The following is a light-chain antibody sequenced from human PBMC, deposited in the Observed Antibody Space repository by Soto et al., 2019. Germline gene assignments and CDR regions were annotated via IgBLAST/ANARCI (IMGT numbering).Light chain of an antibody. CDR1: SGSIAASY. V-gene: IGLV6-57*01. Sequence: NFMLTQPHSVSESPGQTVTISCTRSSGSIAASYVQWYQQRPGSSPTTVIYEDDRRPSGVPDRFSASVDISSNSASLTISGLKTEDEADYYCQSYETDDHPLVFGGGTQLTVL. CDR3: QSYETDDHPLV. J-gene: IGLJ2*01. CDR2: EDD.